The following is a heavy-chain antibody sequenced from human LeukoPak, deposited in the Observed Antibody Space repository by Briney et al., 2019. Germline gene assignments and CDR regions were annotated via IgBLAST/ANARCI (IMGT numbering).Heavy chain of an antibody. J-gene: IGHJ4*02. V-gene: IGHV3-7*01. D-gene: IGHD6-19*01. CDR3: ARDFGDSSGWYNDY. CDR2: IKEDGSKE. CDR1: GLTLSKYW. Sequence: GGSLRLSCAASGLTLSKYWMSWVRQAPGKGLEWLADIKEDGSKEYFVDSVKGRFTISRDNTKNSVYLQMNSLRAEDTAVYYCARDFGDSSGWYNDYWGQGTLVIVSS.